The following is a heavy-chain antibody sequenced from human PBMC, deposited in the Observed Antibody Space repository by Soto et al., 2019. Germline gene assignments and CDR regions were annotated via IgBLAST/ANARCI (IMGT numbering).Heavy chain of an antibody. Sequence: SETLSLTCSVSGGSFSGYIWTWIRQTPGKGLQWIGQINHSGSSIYNPSLKNRVTISTMSNNKFSLELSSVTAADTAVYYCTRGLFSGSSYSGSWYYFDSWGQGTMVTVSS. J-gene: IGHJ4*02. CDR3: TRGLFSGSSYSGSWYYFDS. CDR1: GGSFSGYI. CDR2: INHSGSS. V-gene: IGHV4-34*01. D-gene: IGHD1-26*01.